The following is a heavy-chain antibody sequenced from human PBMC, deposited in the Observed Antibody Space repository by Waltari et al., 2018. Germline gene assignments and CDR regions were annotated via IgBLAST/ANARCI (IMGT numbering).Heavy chain of an antibody. CDR1: GRSISSYY. J-gene: IGHJ6*03. D-gene: IGHD3-16*01. CDR2: IYYSGST. CDR3: ARASKGVRGLDYYMDV. Sequence: QVQLQESGPGLVKPSETLSLTCIVSGRSISSYYWSWIRQTPGKGLEWIGYIYYSGSTNYNPSLKSRVTISVDTSKNQFSLKLSSVTAADTAVYYCARASKGVRGLDYYMDVWGKGTTVTVSS. V-gene: IGHV4-59*01.